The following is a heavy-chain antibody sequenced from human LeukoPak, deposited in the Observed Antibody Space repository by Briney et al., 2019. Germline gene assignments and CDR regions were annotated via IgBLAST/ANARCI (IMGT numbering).Heavy chain of an antibody. D-gene: IGHD1-26*01. CDR2: IIPVFGTA. V-gene: IGHV1-69*01. CDR1: GGTFSSYA. CDR3: ARSPDLGEYSGSYGRFDP. Sequence: SVKVSCKASGGTFSSYAISWVRQAPGQGLVWMGGIIPVFGTANYAQKFQGRVTITADESTSTAYMELSSLRSEDTAVYYCARSPDLGEYSGSYGRFDPWGQGTLVTVSS. J-gene: IGHJ5*02.